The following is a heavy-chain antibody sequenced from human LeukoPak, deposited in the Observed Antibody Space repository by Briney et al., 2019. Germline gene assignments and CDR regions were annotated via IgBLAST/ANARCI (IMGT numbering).Heavy chain of an antibody. CDR1: GGSISSGGYY. Sequence: PQTLSLTCTVSGGSISSGGYYWSWIRQHPGKGLEWIGYIYYSGSTYYNPSLKSRVTISVDTSKNQFSLKLSSVTAADTAVYYCASSYYDSSGPGWNYYDYWGQGTLVTVSS. CDR3: ASSYYDSSGPGWNYYDY. J-gene: IGHJ4*02. CDR2: IYYSGST. D-gene: IGHD3-22*01. V-gene: IGHV4-31*03.